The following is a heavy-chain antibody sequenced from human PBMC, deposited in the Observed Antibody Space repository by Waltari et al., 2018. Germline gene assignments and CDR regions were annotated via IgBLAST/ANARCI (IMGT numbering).Heavy chain of an antibody. CDR1: GGSLRGYY. D-gene: IGHD2-8*02. CDR2: INHSPNT. CDR3: ARLEDCTGPGGNCYSGDPFAMDV. J-gene: IGHJ6*02. V-gene: IGHV4-34*01. Sequence: QVHLQQWGAGLLKPSETLSLTCAVSGGSLRGYYWGWIRQPPGKGLEWIGEINHSPNTNYNPSLRSRVTMSIDTSQNQFSLRLSFVTAADTGVYYRARLEDCTGPGGNCYSGDPFAMDVWGQGTTVTVSS.